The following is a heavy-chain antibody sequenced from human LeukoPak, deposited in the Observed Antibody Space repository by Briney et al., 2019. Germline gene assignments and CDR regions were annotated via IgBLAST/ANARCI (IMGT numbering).Heavy chain of an antibody. CDR1: EFTFSNYA. V-gene: IGHV3-23*01. D-gene: IGHD1-14*01. CDR3: AKGSGINHYHWIDP. CDR2: ISGGGGST. Sequence: AAGSLSLSCAASEFTFSNYAMNWVRQPPWKGLEWVSGISGGGGSTYYADSVKGRFTISRDNSKNTLDLQMDSLRAEDTALYYCAKGSGINHYHWIDPWGQGTLVTVSS. J-gene: IGHJ5*02.